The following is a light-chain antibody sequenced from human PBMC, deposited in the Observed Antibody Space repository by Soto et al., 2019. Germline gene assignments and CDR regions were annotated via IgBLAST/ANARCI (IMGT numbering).Light chain of an antibody. V-gene: IGKV3-20*01. CDR2: GAS. J-gene: IGKJ1*01. Sequence: EIVLTQSPGTLSLSPMERATLSFMASQSVSSSYLAWYQQKPGQAPRLLIYGASSRATGIPDRFSGSGSGTDFTLTISRLEPEDFAVYYCQQYGSSRTFGQGTKVDIK. CDR1: QSVSSSY. CDR3: QQYGSSRT.